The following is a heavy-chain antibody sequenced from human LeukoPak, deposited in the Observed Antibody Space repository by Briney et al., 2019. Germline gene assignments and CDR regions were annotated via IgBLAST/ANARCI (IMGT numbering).Heavy chain of an antibody. CDR1: GFTVSSNY. Sequence: GGPLRLSCAASGFTVSSNYMSWVRRAPGKGLEWVSVIYSGGSTYYADSVKGRFTISRDNSKNTLYLQMNSLRAEDTAVYYCAREGLDSGYENWGQGTLVTVSS. D-gene: IGHD5-12*01. CDR2: IYSGGST. CDR3: AREGLDSGYEN. V-gene: IGHV3-53*01. J-gene: IGHJ4*02.